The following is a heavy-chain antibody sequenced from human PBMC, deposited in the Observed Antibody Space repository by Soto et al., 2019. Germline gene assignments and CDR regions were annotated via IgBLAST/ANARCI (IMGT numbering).Heavy chain of an antibody. CDR3: ASSGYCSGGSCYSISLSGWFDP. CDR2: IYYSGST. CDR1: GGSISSGGYY. J-gene: IGHJ5*02. Sequence: QVQLQESGPGLVKPSQTLSLTCTVSGGSISSGGYYWSWIRQHPGKGLEWIGYIYYSGSTYYNPSLKSRVTISVDTSKNQFSLKLISVTAADTAVYYCASSGYCSGGSCYSISLSGWFDPWGQGTLVTVSS. D-gene: IGHD2-15*01. V-gene: IGHV4-31*03.